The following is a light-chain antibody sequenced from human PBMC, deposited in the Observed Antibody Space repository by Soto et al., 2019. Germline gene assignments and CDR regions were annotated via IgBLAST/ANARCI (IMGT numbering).Light chain of an antibody. V-gene: IGLV2-14*01. Sequence: QSALTQPASVSGSPGQSITISCTGTSTDVGRYNYVSWYQQHPGKAPKLMVYDVSNRPSWVSNRFSGSKSGITASLTISGLQAEGEADYYCTSYTSDSTYVFGTGSKVTVL. CDR2: DVS. CDR3: TSYTSDSTYV. J-gene: IGLJ1*01. CDR1: STDVGRYNY.